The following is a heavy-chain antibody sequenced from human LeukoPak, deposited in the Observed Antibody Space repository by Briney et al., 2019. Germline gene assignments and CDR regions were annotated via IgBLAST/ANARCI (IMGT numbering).Heavy chain of an antibody. Sequence: ASVKVSCKASGYTFTGYYMHWVRQAPGQGLEWMGWINPNSGGTNYAQKFQGRVTMTRDTSISTAYMELSRLRSDDTAVYYCARDLNSSSWPRAGRNAFDIWGQGTMVTVSS. CDR3: ARDLNSSSWPRAGRNAFDI. D-gene: IGHD6-13*01. V-gene: IGHV1-2*02. CDR2: INPNSGGT. J-gene: IGHJ3*02. CDR1: GYTFTGYY.